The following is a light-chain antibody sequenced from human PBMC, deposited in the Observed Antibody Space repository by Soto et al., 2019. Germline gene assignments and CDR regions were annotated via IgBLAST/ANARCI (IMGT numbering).Light chain of an antibody. CDR1: QSLLHSNGYNY. V-gene: IGKV2-28*01. CDR3: MQALQTQYT. Sequence: DLVMTQSPLSLPVTPGEPASISCRSSQSLLHSNGYNYLDWYLQKPGQSPQVLIYLGSNRASGVPDRFSGSGSGTDFTLKISRVEAEDVGVYYCMQALQTQYTFGQGTKLEIK. J-gene: IGKJ2*01. CDR2: LGS.